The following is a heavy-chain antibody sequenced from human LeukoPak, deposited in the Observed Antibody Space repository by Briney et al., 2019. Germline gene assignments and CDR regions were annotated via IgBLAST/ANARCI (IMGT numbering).Heavy chain of an antibody. CDR1: GYTFTGYY. Sequence: ASVKVSCKASGYTFTGYYMHWVRQAPGQGLEWMGWINPNSGGTNYAQKFQGRVTMTRDTSISTAYMELSRLRSDDTAVYYCARPDLGYYYGMDVWGQGTTVTVSS. CDR3: ARPDLGYYYGMDV. V-gene: IGHV1-2*02. D-gene: IGHD3-16*01. CDR2: INPNSGGT. J-gene: IGHJ6*02.